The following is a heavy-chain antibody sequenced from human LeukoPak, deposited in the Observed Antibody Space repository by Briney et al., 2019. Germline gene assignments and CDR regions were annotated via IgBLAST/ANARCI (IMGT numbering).Heavy chain of an antibody. CDR2: INQDGSEK. CDR1: GITFSSYW. D-gene: IGHD2-2*01. CDR3: ARARYCSSTSCQRLDY. V-gene: IGHV3-7*01. Sequence: GGSLRLSCAASGITFSSYWMNWVRQAPGKGLEWVANINQDGSEKYYVDSVKGRFTISRDNAKNSLYLLINSLRAEDTAVYYCARARYCSSTSCQRLDYWGQGTLVTVSS. J-gene: IGHJ4*02.